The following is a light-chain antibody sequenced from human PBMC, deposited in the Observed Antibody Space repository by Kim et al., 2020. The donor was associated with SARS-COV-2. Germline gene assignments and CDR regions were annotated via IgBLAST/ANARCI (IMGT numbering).Light chain of an antibody. CDR1: QSVSSN. CDR3: QQYNNWPPWT. Sequence: EIVMMQSPATLSVPPGERATLSCRASQSVSSNLAWYQQKPGQAPRLLIYGASTRATGIPARFSGSGSGTEFTLTISSLQSEDFAVYYCQQYNNWPPWTFGQGTKVDIK. CDR2: GAS. V-gene: IGKV3-15*01. J-gene: IGKJ1*01.